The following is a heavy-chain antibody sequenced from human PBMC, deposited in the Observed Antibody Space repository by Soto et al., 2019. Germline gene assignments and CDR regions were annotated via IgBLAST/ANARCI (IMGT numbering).Heavy chain of an antibody. J-gene: IGHJ6*02. CDR2: IYHSGSGHT. CDR3: TRKSQWIQPTKYYYGMDV. D-gene: IGHD5-18*01. CDR1: GASLSSSNW. Sequence: NPSETLSLTCAVSGASLSSSNWWTWVRQPPGKGLEWIGEIYHSGSGHTNYNPSLKSRVTISVDKSNNQFFLKVNSVTAADTAVYYCTRKSQWIQPTKYYYGMDVWNPGTTVIVSS. V-gene: IGHV4-4*02.